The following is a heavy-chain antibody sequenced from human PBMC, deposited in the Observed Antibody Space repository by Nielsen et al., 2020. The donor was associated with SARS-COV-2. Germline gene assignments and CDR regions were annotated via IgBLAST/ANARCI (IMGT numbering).Heavy chain of an antibody. Sequence: GESLKISCAASGFTFSSYSMNWVRQAPGRGLEWVANIKQDGSEKYYVDSVKGRFTISRDNAKNSLYLQMNSLRAEDTAVYYCARDSIAVAGDYYYYGMDVWGQGTTVTVSS. V-gene: IGHV3-7*01. J-gene: IGHJ6*02. CDR1: GFTFSSYS. CDR3: ARDSIAVAGDYYYYGMDV. CDR2: IKQDGSEK. D-gene: IGHD6-19*01.